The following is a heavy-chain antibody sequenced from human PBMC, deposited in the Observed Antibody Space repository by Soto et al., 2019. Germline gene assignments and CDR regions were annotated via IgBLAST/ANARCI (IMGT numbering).Heavy chain of an antibody. CDR3: ARKRVTIFTISNWFDP. J-gene: IGHJ5*02. CDR1: GGSFSGYY. Sequence: SETLSLTCAVYGGSFSGYYWSWIRQPPGKGLEWIGEINHSGSTNYNPSLKSRVTISVDTSKNQFSLKLSSVTAADTAVYYCARKRVTIFTISNWFDPWGQGTLVTVSS. V-gene: IGHV4-34*01. CDR2: INHSGST. D-gene: IGHD3-3*01.